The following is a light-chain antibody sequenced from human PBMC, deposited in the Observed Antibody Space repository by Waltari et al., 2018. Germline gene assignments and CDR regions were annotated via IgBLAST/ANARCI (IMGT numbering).Light chain of an antibody. CDR1: SSNIGSNY. CDR2: RNN. V-gene: IGLV1-47*01. J-gene: IGLJ3*02. CDR3: AAWDDSLSAGV. Sequence: QSVLTQPPSASETPGQRVTISCSGSSSNIGSNYVYWYQQLPGTAPKLLIYRNNQRPSGVPDRVSGSKSGTSAALAISGLRSEDEADYYCAAWDDSLSAGVFGGGTKLTVL.